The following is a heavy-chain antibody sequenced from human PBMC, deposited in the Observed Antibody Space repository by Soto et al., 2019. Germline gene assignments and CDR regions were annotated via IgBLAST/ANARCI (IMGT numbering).Heavy chain of an antibody. D-gene: IGHD3-16*01. J-gene: IGHJ4*02. CDR3: ARDRYYAFDH. V-gene: IGHV3-30*03. Sequence: GGSLRLSCAASGFTFSSYGMHWVRQAPGKGLEWVAVISYDGSNKYYADSVKGRFTISRDNAKNSLYLQMNSLRAEDTAVYYCARDRYYAFDHWGQGNLVTVSS. CDR2: ISYDGSNK. CDR1: GFTFSSYG.